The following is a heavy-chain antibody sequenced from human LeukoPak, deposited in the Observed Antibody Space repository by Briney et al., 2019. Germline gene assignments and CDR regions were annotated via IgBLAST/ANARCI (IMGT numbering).Heavy chain of an antibody. CDR3: ARHPYSGSYHFDY. Sequence: ASVKVSCKASGYIFTGYYKHWVRQAPGQGLEWMGWINPNSGGTYSAQKFQGRVTMTRDTSISTAYMELSRLTSDDTAVYYCARHPYSGSYHFDYWGQGTLVTVSS. CDR2: INPNSGGT. CDR1: GYIFTGYY. J-gene: IGHJ4*02. V-gene: IGHV1-2*02. D-gene: IGHD1-26*01.